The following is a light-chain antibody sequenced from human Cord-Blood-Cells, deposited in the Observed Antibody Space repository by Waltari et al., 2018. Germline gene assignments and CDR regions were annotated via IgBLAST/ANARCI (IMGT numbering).Light chain of an antibody. CDR3: CSYAVSSWV. CDR1: SSDVGSYNL. Sequence: QSALTQPASVSGSPGQSITISCTGTSSDVGSYNLVSWYQQHPGKAPKLMIYEGSKRPSGVSNRFSCSTSGNTASLTISGLQAEDEADYYCCSYAVSSWVFGGGTKLTVL. J-gene: IGLJ3*02. CDR2: EGS. V-gene: IGLV2-23*01.